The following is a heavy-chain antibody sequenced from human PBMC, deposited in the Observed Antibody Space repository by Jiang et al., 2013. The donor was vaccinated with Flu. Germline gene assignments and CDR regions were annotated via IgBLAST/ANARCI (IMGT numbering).Heavy chain of an antibody. CDR3: ARDPGYYDSSGYPHSDGRWFDP. CDR1: GGSISSYY. J-gene: IGHJ5*02. CDR2: IYYSGST. V-gene: IGHV4-59*01. Sequence: GLVKPSETLSLTCTVSGGSISSYYWSWIRQPPGKGLEWIGYIYYSGSTNYNPSLKSRVTISVDTSKNQFSLKLSSVTAADTAVYYCARDPGYYDSSGYPHSDGRWFDPWGQGTLVTVSS. D-gene: IGHD3-22*01.